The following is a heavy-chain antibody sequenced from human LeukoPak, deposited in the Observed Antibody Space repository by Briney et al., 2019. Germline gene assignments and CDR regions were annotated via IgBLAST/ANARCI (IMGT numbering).Heavy chain of an antibody. V-gene: IGHV3-9*01. Sequence: GGSLRLSCAVSGFIFDDYAMHWVRQAPGKGLEWVSGITWGRDNLAYAASVKGRFTISRDNAKNSLYLQMNSLRAEDTAVYYCATGRSCTTCYLPDYWGQGTLVTVSS. CDR1: GFIFDDYA. CDR2: ITWGRDNL. J-gene: IGHJ4*02. D-gene: IGHD2-2*01. CDR3: ATGRSCTTCYLPDY.